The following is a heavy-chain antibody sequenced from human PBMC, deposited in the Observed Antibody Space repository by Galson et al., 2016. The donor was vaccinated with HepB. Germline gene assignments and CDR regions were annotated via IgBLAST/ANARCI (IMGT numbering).Heavy chain of an antibody. CDR3: ARDHYYGSGSFLGCPDY. J-gene: IGHJ4*02. CDR1: GFTFSLYA. D-gene: IGHD3-10*01. V-gene: IGHV3-33*07. CDR2: VWHDGSNK. Sequence: SLRLSCAASGFTFSLYAMYWVRQAPGKGLEWVAVVWHDGSNKYYSDSVKGRFTISRDNSKNTLYLQMSSLRAEDTSVYYCARDHYYGSGSFLGCPDYWGQGTLVSVSS.